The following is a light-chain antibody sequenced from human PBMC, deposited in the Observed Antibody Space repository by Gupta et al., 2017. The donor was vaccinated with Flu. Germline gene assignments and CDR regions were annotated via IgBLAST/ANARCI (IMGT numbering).Light chain of an antibody. CDR3: QQCNSYSYT. J-gene: IGKJ2*01. Sequence: DIQMTQSPSTLSAAVGDRVTITCRARQGFSSWLAWYQQKPGRAPNFLIYKASSLQSGVPSRFSGRGSGTEFTLTISSLQPDDLATCYCQQCNSYSYTFGQGTELGIE. V-gene: IGKV1-5*03. CDR1: QGFSSW. CDR2: KAS.